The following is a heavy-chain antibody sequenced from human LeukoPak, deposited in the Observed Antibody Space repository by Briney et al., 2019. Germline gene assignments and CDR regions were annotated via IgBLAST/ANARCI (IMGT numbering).Heavy chain of an antibody. Sequence: GGSLRLSCAASGFTFSSYAMSWVRQAPGKGLEWVSAISGSGGSTYYADSVKGRFTISRDNSKNTLYLQMNSLRAEDTAVYYCARVQSAYYYYYGMDVWGQGTTVTVSS. CDR1: GFTFSSYA. CDR3: ARVQSAYYYYYGMDV. V-gene: IGHV3-23*01. CDR2: ISGSGGST. J-gene: IGHJ6*02.